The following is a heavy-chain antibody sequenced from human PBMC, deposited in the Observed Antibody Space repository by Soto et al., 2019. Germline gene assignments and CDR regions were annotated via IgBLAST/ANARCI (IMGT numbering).Heavy chain of an antibody. V-gene: IGHV3-30*18. J-gene: IGHJ4*02. CDR1: GFTFSSYG. CDR3: AKGDSSGWTADY. D-gene: IGHD6-19*01. Sequence: QVQLVESGGGVVQPGRSLRLSCAASGFTFSSYGMHWVRQAPGKGLEWVAAISYDGSNKYYADSVKGRFTISRDNSKNTLYLQMNSLRAEDTAVYYCAKGDSSGWTADYWGQGTLVTVSS. CDR2: ISYDGSNK.